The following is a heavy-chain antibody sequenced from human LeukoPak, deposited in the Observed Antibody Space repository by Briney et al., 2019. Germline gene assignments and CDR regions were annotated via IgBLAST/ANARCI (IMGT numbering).Heavy chain of an antibody. CDR1: TDSISSDYS. Sequence: SETLSLTCVVSTDSISSDYSWGWLRRPPGKGLEWIGSLYHSGTIYYNLSLRSRVTISLDMSKNQFSLNLSSVTAADTAVYYCASLFILGGAVNNWGQGTLVTVSP. V-gene: IGHV4-38-2*01. CDR2: LYHSGTI. CDR3: ASLFILGGAVNN. D-gene: IGHD1-26*01. J-gene: IGHJ4*02.